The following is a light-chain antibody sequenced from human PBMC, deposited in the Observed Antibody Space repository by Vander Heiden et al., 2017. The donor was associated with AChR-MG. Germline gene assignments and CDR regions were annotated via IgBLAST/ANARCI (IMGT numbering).Light chain of an antibody. V-gene: IGKV3-20*01. CDR3: QQYGSSSWT. J-gene: IGKJ1*01. Sequence: IWLTQSPGTLSLFPGGRAALSSRACQSGSSSYLAWYQQNPGQAPRLLIYGASSRATGIPVRFSGSGSGTDFTLTISRLEPEDFAVYYCQQYGSSSWTFGQGTKVEIK. CDR1: QSGSSSY. CDR2: GAS.